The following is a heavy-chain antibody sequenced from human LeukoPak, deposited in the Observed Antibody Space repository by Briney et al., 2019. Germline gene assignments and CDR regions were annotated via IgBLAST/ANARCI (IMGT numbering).Heavy chain of an antibody. Sequence: GRSLRLSWAASGFTFSNYSMNWVRQAPGEWLEWVSAIIGSGGSTYYADSVKGRFTIYRDNSKNTLYLKMNSLRAEDTAVYYCAKAGGYYYGSGDYDYWGQGTLVTVSS. D-gene: IGHD3-10*01. V-gene: IGHV3-23*01. CDR2: IIGSGGST. CDR1: GFTFSNYS. J-gene: IGHJ4*02. CDR3: AKAGGYYYGSGDYDY.